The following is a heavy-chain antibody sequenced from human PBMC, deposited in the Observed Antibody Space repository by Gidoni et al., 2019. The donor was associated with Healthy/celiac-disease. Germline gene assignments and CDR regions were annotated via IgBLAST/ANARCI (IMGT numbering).Heavy chain of an antibody. V-gene: IGHV3-23*01. CDR2: ISGSGGST. J-gene: IGHJ4*02. D-gene: IGHD3-3*01. CDR1: GFTFSSYA. CDR3: ATLLEHPTKGDADY. Sequence: EVQLLESGGGLVQPGGSLRLSCEASGFTFSSYAMSWVRQGPGKGLGWVSAISGSGGSTYYADSVKGRFTISRDNSKNTLYLQMNSLRAEDTAVYYCATLLEHPTKGDADYWGQGTLVTVSS.